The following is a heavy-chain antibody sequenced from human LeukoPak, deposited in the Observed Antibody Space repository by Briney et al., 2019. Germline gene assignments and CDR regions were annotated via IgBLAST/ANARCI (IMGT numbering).Heavy chain of an antibody. CDR2: IYYSGST. CDR1: GGSISSYY. CDR3: AISTYYDFWSRYPLDY. Sequence: PSETLSLTCTVSGGSISSYYWSWIRQPPGKGLEWIGYIYYSGSTNYNPSLKSRVPISVDTSKNQFPLKLSSVTAADTAVYYCAISTYYDFWSRYPLDYWGQGTLVTVSS. J-gene: IGHJ4*02. D-gene: IGHD3-3*01. V-gene: IGHV4-59*01.